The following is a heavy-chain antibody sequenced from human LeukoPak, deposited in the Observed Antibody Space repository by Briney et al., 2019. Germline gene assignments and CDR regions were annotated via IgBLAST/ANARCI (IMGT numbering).Heavy chain of an antibody. Sequence: SETLPLTCAVYGGSFSGYYWSWIRQPPGKGLEWIGEINHSGSTNYNPSLKSRVTISVDTSKNQFSLKLSSVTAADTAVYYCARGPYRVTMVRGGPGAFDIWGQGTMVTVSS. CDR2: INHSGST. CDR3: ARGPYRVTMVRGGPGAFDI. D-gene: IGHD3-10*01. CDR1: GGSFSGYY. V-gene: IGHV4-34*01. J-gene: IGHJ3*02.